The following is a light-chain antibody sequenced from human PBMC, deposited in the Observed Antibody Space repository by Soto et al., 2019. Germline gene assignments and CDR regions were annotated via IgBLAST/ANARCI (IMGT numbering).Light chain of an antibody. J-gene: IGKJ4*01. V-gene: IGKV3-20*01. CDR3: QQHGNSPLT. Sequence: EIVLTQSPGTLSLSPGERATLSCRVSQSVSSSYLAWYQQKPGQAPRLLIYGASTRATGTPDRFSGSGSGTDFSLTISRLEPEDFAVYYCQQHGNSPLTFGGGTKVEIK. CDR2: GAS. CDR1: QSVSSSY.